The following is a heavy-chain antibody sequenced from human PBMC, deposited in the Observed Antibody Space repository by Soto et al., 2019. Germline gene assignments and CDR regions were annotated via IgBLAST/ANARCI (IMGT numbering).Heavy chain of an antibody. D-gene: IGHD3-22*01. Sequence: MPLPGTVCDGFINSSSHSCRRIRQPPGKGRKCIGSIYYSGSTYYNPSLKSRVTISVDTSKNQFSLKLSSVPAADTAVYYCARLDPLYYYDSSGYQGYYFDYWGQGTLVTVSS. J-gene: IGHJ4*02. CDR3: ARLDPLYYYDSSGYQGYYFDY. CDR1: DGFINSSSHS. CDR2: IYYSGST. V-gene: IGHV4-39*01.